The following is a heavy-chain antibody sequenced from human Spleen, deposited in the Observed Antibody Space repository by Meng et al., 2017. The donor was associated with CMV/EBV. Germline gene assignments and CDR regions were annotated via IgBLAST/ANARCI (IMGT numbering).Heavy chain of an antibody. CDR2: TFYSGST. CDR3: ARDYVGYGMDV. D-gene: IGHD3-10*02. J-gene: IGHJ6*02. Sequence: SETLSLTCTVSGGSISGSTYYWGWIRQPPGQGLEWIGNTFYSGSTYYNPSLKSRLTISVDTSKTQFSLKLSSVTAADTAVYYCARDYVGYGMDVWGQGTTVTVSS. V-gene: IGHV4-39*07. CDR1: GGSISGSTYY.